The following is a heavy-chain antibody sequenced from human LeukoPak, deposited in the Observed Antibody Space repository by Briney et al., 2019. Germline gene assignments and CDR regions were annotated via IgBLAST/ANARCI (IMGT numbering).Heavy chain of an antibody. J-gene: IGHJ3*02. CDR2: ISGSGGST. Sequence: GGSLRLSCAASGFTFSSYAMSWVRQAPGKGLEWVSAISGSGGSTYYADSVKGRFTISRDNSKNTLYLQMNSLRAEDTAVYYCAKASHDYGDYGGAFDIWGQGTMVTVSS. CDR1: GFTFSSYA. V-gene: IGHV3-23*01. D-gene: IGHD4-17*01. CDR3: AKASHDYGDYGGAFDI.